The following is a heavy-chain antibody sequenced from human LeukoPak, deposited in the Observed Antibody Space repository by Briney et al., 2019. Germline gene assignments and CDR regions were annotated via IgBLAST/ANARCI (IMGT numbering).Heavy chain of an antibody. Sequence: ASVKVSCKTSGYTFTSYDINWVRQAPGQGLEWMGIINCDGGSTSYAQKFQGRVTMTRDTSTSTVYMELNSLKSEDTALYYCARVSIDFIGMDVWGQWTTVTVSS. V-gene: IGHV1-46*01. CDR3: ARVSIDFIGMDV. CDR1: GYTFTSYD. J-gene: IGHJ6*02. D-gene: IGHD2-21*01. CDR2: INCDGGST.